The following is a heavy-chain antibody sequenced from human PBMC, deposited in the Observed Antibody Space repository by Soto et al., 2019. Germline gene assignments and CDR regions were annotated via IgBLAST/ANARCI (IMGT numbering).Heavy chain of an antibody. CDR2: IKSKSDGGTT. J-gene: IGHJ4*02. CDR3: TTRLTPN. CDR1: GFIFSNAW. V-gene: IGHV3-15*07. Sequence: EEQLVESGGDLVKPGGSLRLSCAASGFIFSNAWMNWVRQAPGKGLEWVGHIKSKSDGGTTDYAAPVKGRFTILRDDSKNTVFLQMNSLKTEDTAVYYCTTRLTPNWGQGTLVTVSS.